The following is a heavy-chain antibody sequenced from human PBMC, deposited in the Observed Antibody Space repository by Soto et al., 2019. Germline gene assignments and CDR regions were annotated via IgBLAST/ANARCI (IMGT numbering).Heavy chain of an antibody. CDR1: RGRGSSNSAP. Sequence: SETPSLTPGLSRGRGSSNSAPWNSVTQSPLRGLEWLGRTYYRSKWYNDYTVSLESRITINPDTSKNQFSLQLNSVTPEDTAVYYCAKTYHFWTGSGGMDVWGQGTTVTVSS. J-gene: IGHJ6*02. CDR3: AKTYHFWTGSGGMDV. D-gene: IGHD3-3*01. CDR2: TYYRSKWYN. V-gene: IGHV6-1*01.